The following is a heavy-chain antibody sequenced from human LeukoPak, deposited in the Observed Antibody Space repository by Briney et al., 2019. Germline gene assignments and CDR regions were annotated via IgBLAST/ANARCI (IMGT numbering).Heavy chain of an antibody. J-gene: IGHJ4*02. V-gene: IGHV3-23*01. D-gene: IGHD3-10*01. CDR1: RFTFSSYA. CDR3: AKASNYYGSGSYSPFDY. CDR2: ISISGGST. Sequence: GGSLRLSCAASRFTFSSYAMSWVRQAPGKGLEWVSAISISGGSTVYTDSVKGRFTISRDNSKNTLFLQMNSLRVEDTAVYYCAKASNYYGSGSYSPFDYWGQGTLVTVSS.